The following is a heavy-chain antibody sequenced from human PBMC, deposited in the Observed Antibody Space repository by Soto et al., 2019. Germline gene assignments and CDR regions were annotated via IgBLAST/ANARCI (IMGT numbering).Heavy chain of an antibody. CDR3: ARVKGYCSGGSCYSLNWFDP. V-gene: IGHV4-31*03. J-gene: IGHJ5*02. CDR2: IYYSGST. CDR1: GGSISSGGYY. Sequence: QVQLQESGPGLVKPSQTLSLTCTVSGGSISSGGYYWSWISKNPGKGLEWIGYIYYSGSTYYNPSLKSRVNISVDTSKNQFSLKLSSVTAADTAVYYCARVKGYCSGGSCYSLNWFDPWGQGTLVTVSS. D-gene: IGHD2-15*01.